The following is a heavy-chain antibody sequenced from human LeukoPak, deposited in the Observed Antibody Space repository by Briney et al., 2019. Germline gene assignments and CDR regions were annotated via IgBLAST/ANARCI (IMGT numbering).Heavy chain of an antibody. D-gene: IGHD3-10*01. CDR2: IIPILGIA. CDR3: ASGPNYYDSGSYYIAPSLDY. J-gene: IGHJ4*02. CDR1: GGTFSNYA. Sequence: SVKVSCKASGGTFSNYAISWVRQAPGQGLEWMGRIIPILGIANYAQKFQGRVTITADKSTSTAYMELSSLRSEDTAVYYCASGPNYYDSGSYYIAPSLDYWGQGTLVTVSS. V-gene: IGHV1-69*04.